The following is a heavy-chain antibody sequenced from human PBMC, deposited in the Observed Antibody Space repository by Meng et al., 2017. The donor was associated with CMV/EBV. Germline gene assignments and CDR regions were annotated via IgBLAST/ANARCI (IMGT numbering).Heavy chain of an antibody. CDR2: INHSGST. D-gene: IGHD3-3*01. CDR1: GGSFSGYD. J-gene: IGHJ5*02. Sequence: QVQLQQWGAGLLKPSEPLSLTCAVYGGSFSGYDWSWIRQPPGKGLEWIGEINHSGSTNYNPSLKSRVTISVDTSKNQFSLKLSSVTAADTAVYYCARGSRRLPRFNWFDPWGQGTLVTVSS. CDR3: ARGSRRLPRFNWFDP. V-gene: IGHV4-34*01.